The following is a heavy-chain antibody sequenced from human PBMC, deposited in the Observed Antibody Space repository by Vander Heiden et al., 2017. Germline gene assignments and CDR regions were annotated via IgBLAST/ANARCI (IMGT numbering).Heavy chain of an antibody. D-gene: IGHD3-16*01. CDR1: GDTFSNYA. CDR3: ASAIVGGDRDETLYYFDY. CDR2: IIPIFGTP. V-gene: IGHV1-69*01. Sequence: QVQLVQSGAEVKKPGSSVKVSCKASGDTFSNYAISWMRQAPGQGLEWMGGIIPIFGTPDYSQKFQGRVTNTADESTSTAYMELSSLRSDDTAVYYCASAIVGGDRDETLYYFDYWGQGTLVTVSS. J-gene: IGHJ4*02.